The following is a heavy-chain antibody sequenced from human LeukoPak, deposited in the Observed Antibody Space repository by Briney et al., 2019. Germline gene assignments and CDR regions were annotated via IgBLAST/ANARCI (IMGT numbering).Heavy chain of an antibody. V-gene: IGHV4-61*02. D-gene: IGHD6-19*01. J-gene: IGHJ5*02. CDR3: ARVGSGWYLNWFDP. CDR2: IYTSGST. Sequence: SETLSLTCSVSGYSISSAYYWGWIRQPAGKGLEWIGRIYTSGSTNYNPSLKSRVTISVDTSKNQFSLKLSSVTAADTAVYYCARVGSGWYLNWFDPWGQGTLVTVSS. CDR1: GYSISSAYY.